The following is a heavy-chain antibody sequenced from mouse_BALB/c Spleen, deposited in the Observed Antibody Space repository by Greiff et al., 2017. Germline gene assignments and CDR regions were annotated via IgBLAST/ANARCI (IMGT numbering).Heavy chain of an antibody. J-gene: IGHJ2*01. D-gene: IGHD2-1*01. Sequence: EVKLVESGGGLVQPGGSMKLSCVASGFTFSNYWMNWVRQSPEKGLEWVAEIRLKSNNYATHYAESVKGRFTISRDDSKSSVYLQMNNLRAEDTGIYYCTRLYYGNYEGDYWGQGTTLTVSS. CDR3: TRLYYGNYEGDY. CDR2: IRLKSNNYAT. V-gene: IGHV6-6*02. CDR1: GFTFSNYW.